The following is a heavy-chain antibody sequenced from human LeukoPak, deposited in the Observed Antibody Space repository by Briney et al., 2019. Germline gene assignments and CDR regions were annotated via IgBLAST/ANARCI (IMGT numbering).Heavy chain of an antibody. Sequence: SVKVSCKASGGAFSSYAISWVRQAPGQGLEWMGGTIPISGTANYAQKFQGRVTITTDESTSTAYMELSSLRSEDTAVYYCARDPRKGVIGWYFDLWGRGTLVTVSS. CDR1: GGAFSSYA. CDR3: ARDPRKGVIGWYFDL. CDR2: TIPISGTA. V-gene: IGHV1-69*05. D-gene: IGHD1-14*01. J-gene: IGHJ2*01.